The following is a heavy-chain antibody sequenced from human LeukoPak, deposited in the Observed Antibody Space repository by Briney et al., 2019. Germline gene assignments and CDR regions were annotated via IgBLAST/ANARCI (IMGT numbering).Heavy chain of an antibody. CDR1: GYTFTSYD. Sequence: ASVKVSCKASGYTFTSYDINWVRQATGQGLEWMGWMNPNSGNTGYAQKFQGRVTMTRNTPISTAYMELSSLRSKDTAVYYCARVGSGYYYYGMDVWGQGTTVTVSS. V-gene: IGHV1-8*01. J-gene: IGHJ6*02. CDR3: ARVGSGYYYYGMDV. CDR2: MNPNSGNT.